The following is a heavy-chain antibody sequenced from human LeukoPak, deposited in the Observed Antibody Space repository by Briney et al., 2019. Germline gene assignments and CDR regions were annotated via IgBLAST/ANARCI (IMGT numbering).Heavy chain of an antibody. Sequence: SQTLSLTCTVSGGSISSGGYYWSWIRQHPGKGLEWIVYIYYSGSTYYNPSLKSRVTISVYTSKNQFSLKLSSVTAADTAVYYCARGPTPGCSGGSCYFDYWGQGTLVTVSS. CDR3: ARGPTPGCSGGSCYFDY. V-gene: IGHV4-31*03. CDR1: GGSISSGGYY. J-gene: IGHJ4*02. D-gene: IGHD2-15*01. CDR2: IYYSGST.